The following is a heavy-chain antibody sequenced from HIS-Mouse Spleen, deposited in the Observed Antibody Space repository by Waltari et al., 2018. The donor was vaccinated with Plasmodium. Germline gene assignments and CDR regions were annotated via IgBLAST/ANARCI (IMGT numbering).Heavy chain of an antibody. CDR2: ISYDGSNK. J-gene: IGHJ4*02. V-gene: IGHV3-30*18. D-gene: IGHD6-6*01. Sequence: QVQLVESGGGLVPPGRSLRLSCAASGFTFSSYGMHWVRQAPGKGLEWVAVISYDGSNKYYADSVKGRFTISRDNSKNTLYLQMNSLRAEDTAVYYCAKILSYSSSPEDYWGQGTLVTVSS. CDR1: GFTFSSYG. CDR3: AKILSYSSSPEDY.